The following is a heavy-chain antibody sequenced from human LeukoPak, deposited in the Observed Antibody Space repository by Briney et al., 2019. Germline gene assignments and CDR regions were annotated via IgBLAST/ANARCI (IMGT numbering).Heavy chain of an antibody. Sequence: SETLSLTCTVSGGSISSYYWSWIRQPPGKGLEWIGYIYYSGSTNYNPSLKSRVTISVDTSKNQFSLKLSSVTAADTAGYYCERFYYDFLTGYYPLDPTCFDPGGKGPLVTVSS. J-gene: IGHJ5*02. D-gene: IGHD3-9*01. CDR1: GGSISSYY. CDR3: ERFYYDFLTGYYPLDPTCFDP. CDR2: IYYSGST. V-gene: IGHV4-59*01.